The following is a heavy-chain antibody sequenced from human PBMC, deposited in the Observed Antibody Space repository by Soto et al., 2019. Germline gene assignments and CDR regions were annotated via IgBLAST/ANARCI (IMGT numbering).Heavy chain of an antibody. Sequence: GGSLRLSCAASGFTFSNYGMHWVRQAPGKGLEWVAIIWHDGNNKYYADSVRGRFIISRDNSKNRLYLQMNSLRAEDTAVYYCASDLVGASDSYGLDVWGQGTPVSV. CDR1: GFTFSNYG. J-gene: IGHJ6*02. V-gene: IGHV3-33*01. CDR2: IWHDGNNK. D-gene: IGHD1-26*01. CDR3: ASDLVGASDSYGLDV.